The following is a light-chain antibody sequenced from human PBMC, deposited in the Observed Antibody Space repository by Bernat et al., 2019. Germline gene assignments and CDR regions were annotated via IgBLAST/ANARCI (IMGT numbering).Light chain of an antibody. CDR2: GAS. CDR3: QQYNNWPRT. J-gene: IGKJ1*01. Sequence: EIVMTQSPATLSVSPGERATLSCRASQSVSSNLAWYQQKPGQAPRLLIYGASTRATGIPARFSGSGSGTAFTLTISSLQSEDFAVYYCQQYNNWPRTFGQGTKVESK. V-gene: IGKV3-15*01. CDR1: QSVSSN.